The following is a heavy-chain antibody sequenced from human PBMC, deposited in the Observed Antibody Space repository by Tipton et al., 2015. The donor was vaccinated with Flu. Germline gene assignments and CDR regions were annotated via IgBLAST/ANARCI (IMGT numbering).Heavy chain of an antibody. CDR3: ASAPTMTTFFF. D-gene: IGHD4-17*01. Sequence: TLSLTCTVSGYSISSGYYWGWIRQPPGKGLEWIGSIYHSGSTYYNPSLKSRVTISVDTSKNQFSLKLTSVTATDTAIYYCASAPTMTTFFFWGQGTLVTVSS. CDR1: GYSISSGYY. J-gene: IGHJ4*02. V-gene: IGHV4-38-2*02. CDR2: IYHSGST.